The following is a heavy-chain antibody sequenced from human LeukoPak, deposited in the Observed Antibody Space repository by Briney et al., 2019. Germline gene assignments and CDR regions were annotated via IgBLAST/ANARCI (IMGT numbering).Heavy chain of an antibody. D-gene: IGHD4-23*01. J-gene: IGHJ4*02. Sequence: SETLSLTCTVSGYSISSGYYWGWIRQPPGKGLEWIGSIYHSGSTYYNPSLKSRVTISVDTSKNQFSLKLSSVTAADTAVYYCARPPGYGGSPYYFDYWGQGTLVTVSS. CDR1: GYSISSGYY. V-gene: IGHV4-38-2*02. CDR3: ARPPGYGGSPYYFDY. CDR2: IYHSGST.